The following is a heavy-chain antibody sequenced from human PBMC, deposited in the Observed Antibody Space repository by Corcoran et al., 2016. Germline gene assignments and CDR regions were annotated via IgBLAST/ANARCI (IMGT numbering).Heavy chain of an antibody. CDR3: AGAMNGVVTAISFDY. J-gene: IGHJ4*02. CDR2: INHSGST. CDR1: GGSFSGYY. Sequence: QVQLQQWGAGLLKPSETLSLTCAVYGGSFSGYYWSWIRQPPGKGLEWIGEINHSGSTNYNPSLKSRVTISVNTSKNQFSLKLSSVTAADTAVYYCAGAMNGVVTAISFDYWGQGILVTVSA. V-gene: IGHV4-34*01. D-gene: IGHD2-21*02.